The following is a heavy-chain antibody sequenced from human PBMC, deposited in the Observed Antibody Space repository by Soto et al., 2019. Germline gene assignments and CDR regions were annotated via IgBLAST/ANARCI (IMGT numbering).Heavy chain of an antibody. CDR2: TTYDGRRT. J-gene: IGHJ3*02. CDR1: KFSFSNYG. CDR3: AKDWREGYDTEAYDI. D-gene: IGHD5-12*01. V-gene: IGHV3-30*18. Sequence: QLHLVESGGGVVQPGKSLRLSCAASKFSFSNYGMHWVRQAPGKGLEWVALTTYDGRRTYYADSVKSRFTISRDNSKNMLYLQMSRLRIDDTAVYYCAKDWREGYDTEAYDIWGQGTEVTVSS.